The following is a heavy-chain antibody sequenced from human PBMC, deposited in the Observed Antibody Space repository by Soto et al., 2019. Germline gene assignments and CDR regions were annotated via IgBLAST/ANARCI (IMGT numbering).Heavy chain of an antibody. V-gene: IGHV4-34*12. J-gene: IGHJ6*02. Sequence: PSESMSRTCVVYGGSFSDYYWSWIRQPPGKGLEWIGEILHTGSTSYNPSLKSRVTISVDTSKNQFSLKLSSVTAADTAVYHCASRPVFEAIYYYYGMDIWDQETTVTISS. D-gene: IGHD6-6*01. CDR1: GGSFSDYY. CDR3: ASRPVFEAIYYYYGMDI. CDR2: ILHTGST.